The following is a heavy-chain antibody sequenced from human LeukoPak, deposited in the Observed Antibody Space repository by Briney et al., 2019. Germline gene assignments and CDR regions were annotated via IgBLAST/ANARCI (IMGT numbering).Heavy chain of an antibody. V-gene: IGHV1-24*01. J-gene: IGHJ5*02. D-gene: IGHD2-8*02. Sequence: ASVKVSRKVSGYTLTELSMHWVRQAPGKGLEWMGGFDPEDGETIYAQKFQGRVTMTEDTSTDTAYMELSSLRSEDTAVYYCATLVKSGGWFDPWGQGTLVTVSS. CDR1: GYTLTELS. CDR2: FDPEDGET. CDR3: ATLVKSGGWFDP.